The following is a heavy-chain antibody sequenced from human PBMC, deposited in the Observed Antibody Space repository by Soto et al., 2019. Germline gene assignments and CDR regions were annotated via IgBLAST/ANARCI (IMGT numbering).Heavy chain of an antibody. CDR2: ISYDGSNK. CDR3: ARDPMNRGYFDY. Sequence: ESGGGVVQPGRSLRLSCAASGFTFSSYAMHWVRQAPGKGLEWVAVISYDGSNKYYADSVKGRFTISRDNSKNTLYLQMNSLRAEDTAVYYCARDPMNRGYFDYWGQGTLVTVSS. J-gene: IGHJ4*02. V-gene: IGHV3-30-3*01. CDR1: GFTFSSYA.